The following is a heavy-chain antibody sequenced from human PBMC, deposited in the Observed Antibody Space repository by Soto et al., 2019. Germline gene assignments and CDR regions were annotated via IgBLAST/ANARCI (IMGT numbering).Heavy chain of an antibody. CDR2: IYSNGDT. J-gene: IGHJ6*02. V-gene: IGHV4-31*03. Sequence: PSETLSLTCSVSSDSMNSGGYYWSWIRQHPGKGLEWIGYIYSNGDTYYNPSLKSRVTISVDTSKNQFSLNLTSVTAAGTAVYYCARRGGSSSGYYYYAMDVWGQGTTVTFSS. D-gene: IGHD6-6*01. CDR1: SDSMNSGGYY. CDR3: ARRGGSSSGYYYYAMDV.